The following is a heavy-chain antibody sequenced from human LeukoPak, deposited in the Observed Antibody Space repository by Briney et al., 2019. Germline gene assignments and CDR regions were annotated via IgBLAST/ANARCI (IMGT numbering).Heavy chain of an antibody. CDR2: ISYDGSNK. CDR3: ARDRPFDI. CDR1: GFTFSSYA. Sequence: GGSLRLSCAASGFTFSSYAMHWVRQAPGKGLEWVAVISYDGSNKYYADSVKGRFTISRDNSKNTLYLQMNSLRAEDTAVYYCARDRPFDIWGQGTMVTVSS. J-gene: IGHJ3*02. V-gene: IGHV3-30-3*01.